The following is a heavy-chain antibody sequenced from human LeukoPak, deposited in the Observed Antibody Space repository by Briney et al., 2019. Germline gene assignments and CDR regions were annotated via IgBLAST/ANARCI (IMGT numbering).Heavy chain of an antibody. CDR2: ISGDNGDT. V-gene: IGHV1-18*04. CDR3: ARDRYGVRSGSCDY. D-gene: IGHD1-26*01. J-gene: IGHJ4*02. CDR1: GYTFINHW. Sequence: ASVKVSCKASGYTFINHWMHWVRQAPGQGLEWMGWISGDNGDTNYAQKLQGRVTMTTDTSTSTAYMELRSLRYDDTAVYYCARDRYGVRSGSCDYWGQGTLVTVSS.